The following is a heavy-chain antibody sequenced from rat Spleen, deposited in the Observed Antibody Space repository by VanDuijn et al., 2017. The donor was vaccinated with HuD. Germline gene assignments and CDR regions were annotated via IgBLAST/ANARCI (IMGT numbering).Heavy chain of an antibody. CDR2: ISSGGST. CDR1: GFSLTSYT. D-gene: IGHD1-12*01. CDR3: ARLSTD. Sequence: QVQLKESGPGLVKPSQSLSLTCTVSGFSLTSYTVSWVRQPPGKGLEWIAAISSGGSTYYNSALKSRLSISRDTSKSQVFLKMNSLQTEDTAMYFCARLSTDWGQGVMVTVSS. V-gene: IGHV2-6*01. J-gene: IGHJ2*01.